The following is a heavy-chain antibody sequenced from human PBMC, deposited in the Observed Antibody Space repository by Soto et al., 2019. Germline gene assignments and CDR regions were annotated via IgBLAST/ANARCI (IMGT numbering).Heavy chain of an antibody. CDR1: GFTVSSNY. CDR2: IYSGGRT. J-gene: IGHJ6*03. Sequence: EVQLVESGGGLVQPGGSLRLSCAASGFTVSSNYMSWVRQAPGKGLEWVSVIYSGGRTYYADSVKGRFTISRHNTKNTLHLKMNRLRDEETAEYYCGRDQRSDGDYGGYYYYYMDVWGKGTTVTVSS. CDR3: GRDQRSDGDYGGYYYYYMDV. D-gene: IGHD4-17*01. V-gene: IGHV3-53*04.